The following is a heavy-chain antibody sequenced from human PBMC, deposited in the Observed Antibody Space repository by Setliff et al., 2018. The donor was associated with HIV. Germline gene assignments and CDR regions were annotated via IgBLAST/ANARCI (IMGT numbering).Heavy chain of an antibody. CDR3: ARKLRPGHGMDV. V-gene: IGHV3-11*06. J-gene: IGHJ6*02. CDR1: GFTFSDYY. CDR2: ISSSATYT. D-gene: IGHD3-10*01. Sequence: PGGSLRLSCAASGFTFSDYYMTWIRQAPGKGLEWVSFISSSATYTTYADSAKGRFTISRDNAKKSLYLQMNSLRGEDTAVYYCARKLRPGHGMDVWGQGTTVTVSS.